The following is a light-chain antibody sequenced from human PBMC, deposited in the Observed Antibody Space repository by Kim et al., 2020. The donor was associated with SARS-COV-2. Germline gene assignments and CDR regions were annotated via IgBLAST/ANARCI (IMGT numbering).Light chain of an antibody. CDR1: QDIVSY. V-gene: IGKV1-8*01. Sequence: SASTGDRVTVTCRTSQDIVSYLAWYQQKPGKAPKLLIYAANTLQSGVPSRFSGSGSGTNFNLTINCLQSEDFATYYCQHYYSYPYAFGQGTKLEIK. CDR2: AAN. CDR3: QHYYSYPYA. J-gene: IGKJ2*01.